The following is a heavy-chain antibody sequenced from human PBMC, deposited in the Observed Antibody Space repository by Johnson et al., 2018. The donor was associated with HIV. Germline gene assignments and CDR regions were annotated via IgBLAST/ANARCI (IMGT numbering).Heavy chain of an antibody. CDR1: GSTFSSYW. V-gene: IGHV3-7*05. J-gene: IGHJ3*02. D-gene: IGHD1-26*01. CDR3: ATFGGGSFHAFDI. Sequence: EVQLVESGGGLVQPGGSLRLSCAASGSTFSSYWMGWVRQAPGKGLEWVATLKQDGSEKYSVDSLKGRFTISRDNAKNSLYLQMNSLRAEDTAVYYCATFGGGSFHAFDIWGQGTMVTVSS. CDR2: LKQDGSEK.